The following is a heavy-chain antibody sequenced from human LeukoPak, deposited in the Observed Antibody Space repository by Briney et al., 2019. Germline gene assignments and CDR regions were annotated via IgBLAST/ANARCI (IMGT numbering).Heavy chain of an antibody. CDR3: ARDLQWDYFDY. J-gene: IGHJ4*02. Sequence: ASVKVSCKASGYTFTSYYMHWVRQAPGQGLEWMGIINPSGGSTSYAQEFQGRVTMTRDTSTSTVYMELSSLRSEDTAVYYCARDLQWDYFDYWGQGTLVTVSS. D-gene: IGHD1-26*01. CDR1: GYTFTSYY. CDR2: INPSGGST. V-gene: IGHV1-46*01.